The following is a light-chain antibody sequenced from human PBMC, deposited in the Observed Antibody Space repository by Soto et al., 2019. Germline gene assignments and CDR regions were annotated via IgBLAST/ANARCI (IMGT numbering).Light chain of an antibody. V-gene: IGKV3-15*01. CDR3: QQYNNWPPVT. J-gene: IGKJ2*01. CDR1: QSVSSN. Sequence: EIVMTQSPATLSVSPGERATPSCRASQSVSSNLAWYQQKPGQAPRLLIYGASTRATGIPARFSGSGSGTEFTLTISSLQSEDFEVYYCQQYNNWPPVTFGQGTKLEIK. CDR2: GAS.